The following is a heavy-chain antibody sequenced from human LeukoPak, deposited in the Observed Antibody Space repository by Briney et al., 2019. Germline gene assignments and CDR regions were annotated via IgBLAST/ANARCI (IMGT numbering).Heavy chain of an antibody. Sequence: PSETLSLTCTVSGGSISSYYWSWIRQPPGKGLEWIGYIYNSGSPNYNPSLKSRVTISVDTSKNQFSLKLNSVTAADTAVCYCAKYGYSSGWYFDYWGQGTLVTVSS. CDR2: IYNSGSP. CDR1: GGSISSYY. CDR3: AKYGYSSGWYFDY. J-gene: IGHJ4*02. D-gene: IGHD6-19*01. V-gene: IGHV4-59*01.